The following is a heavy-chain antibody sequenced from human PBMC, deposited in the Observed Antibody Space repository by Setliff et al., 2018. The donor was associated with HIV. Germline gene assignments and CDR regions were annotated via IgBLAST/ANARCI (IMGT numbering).Heavy chain of an antibody. CDR3: VRGVQSPPHYSYYMDV. CDR1: RSTFNSHT. V-gene: IGHV1-69*02. Sequence: SVKVSCKASRSTFNSHTINWVRQAPGQGLDWMGRIIPILGVANYAQRFQGKVTITANKSTSTAYMELTSLRFDDTAMYYCVRGVQSPPHYSYYMDVWGEGTMVTVSS. CDR2: IIPILGVA. J-gene: IGHJ6*03. D-gene: IGHD3-3*01.